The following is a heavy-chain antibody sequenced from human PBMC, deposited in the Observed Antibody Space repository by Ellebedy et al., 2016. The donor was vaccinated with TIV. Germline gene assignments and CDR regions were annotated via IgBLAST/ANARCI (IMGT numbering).Heavy chain of an antibody. CDR1: GYVFTAYY. CDR2: INPDSGGT. V-gene: IGHV1-2*02. D-gene: IGHD3-22*01. Sequence: ASVKVSCKTSGYVFTAYYIHWVRQAPGQGLEWMGWINPDSGGTNLPQKFQGRVTMTRDTSVNTAYMELSGLESGDTATYYCARVRRGSSGMDVWGQGTTVTVS. J-gene: IGHJ6*02. CDR3: ARVRRGSSGMDV.